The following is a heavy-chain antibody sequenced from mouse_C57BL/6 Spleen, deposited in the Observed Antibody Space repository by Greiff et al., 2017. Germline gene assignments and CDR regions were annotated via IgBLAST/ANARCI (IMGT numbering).Heavy chain of an antibody. D-gene: IGHD3-2*01. Sequence: VQLQQSGPELVKPGASVKIPCKASGYTFTDYNMDWVKQSHGKSLEWIGDINPNNGGTIYNQKFKGKATLTVDKTSSTAYMELRSLTSEDTADYDCARATDDFYYWGQGTTLTVSS. CDR3: ARATDDFYY. J-gene: IGHJ2*01. CDR1: GYTFTDYN. CDR2: INPNNGGT. V-gene: IGHV1-18*01.